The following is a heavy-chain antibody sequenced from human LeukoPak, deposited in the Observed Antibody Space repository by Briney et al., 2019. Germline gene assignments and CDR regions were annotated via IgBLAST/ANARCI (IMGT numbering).Heavy chain of an antibody. V-gene: IGHV4-59*12. CDR2: IYYSGST. CDR1: GGSISSYY. Sequence: PSETLSLTCTVSGGSISSYYWSWIRQPPGKGLEWIGYIYYSGSTNYNPSLKSRVTISVDKSKNQFSLKLSSVTAADTAVYYCARDASITMVRGVIHDAFDIWGQGTMVTVSS. D-gene: IGHD3-10*01. J-gene: IGHJ3*02. CDR3: ARDASITMVRGVIHDAFDI.